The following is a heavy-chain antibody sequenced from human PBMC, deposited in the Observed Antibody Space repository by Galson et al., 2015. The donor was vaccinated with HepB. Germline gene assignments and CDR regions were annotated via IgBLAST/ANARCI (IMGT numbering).Heavy chain of an antibody. CDR1: GFSLSTSGMC. Sequence: PALVKPTQTLTLTCTFSGFSLSTSGMCVSWIRQPPGKALEWLALIDWDDDKYYSTSLKTRLTISKDTSKNQVVLTMTNMDPVDTATYYCARSRTNSGSYDPNRYFDYWGQGTLVTVSS. CDR2: IDWDDDK. D-gene: IGHD1-26*01. CDR3: ARSRTNSGSYDPNRYFDY. V-gene: IGHV2-70*01. J-gene: IGHJ4*02.